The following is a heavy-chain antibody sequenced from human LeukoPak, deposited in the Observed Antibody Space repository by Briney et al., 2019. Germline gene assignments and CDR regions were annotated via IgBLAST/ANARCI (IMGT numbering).Heavy chain of an antibody. J-gene: IGHJ4*02. CDR2: ISSSSSTI. CDR3: ARGLEVSGYYQGPLLFDY. Sequence: GGSLRLSCAASGFTFSSYSMNWVRQAPGKGLEWVSYISSSSSTIYYADSVKGRFTISRDNAKNSLYLQMNSLRAEDTAVYYCARGLEVSGYYQGPLLFDYWGKGTLVTVSS. CDR1: GFTFSSYS. D-gene: IGHD3-22*01. V-gene: IGHV3-48*01.